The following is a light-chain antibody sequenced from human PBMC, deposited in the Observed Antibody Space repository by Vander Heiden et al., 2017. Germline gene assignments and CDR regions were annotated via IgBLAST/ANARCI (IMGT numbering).Light chain of an antibody. V-gene: IGLV3-19*01. CDR2: GKN. J-gene: IGLJ2*01. CDR1: SLRSYY. Sequence: SSELTQDPAVSVALGQTVRITCQGDSLRSYYASWYQQKPGQAPVLVIYGKNNRPSGIPDRFSGSSSGNTASLTITGAQAEEEADYYCNSRDSSGNHFVVFGGGTKLTVL. CDR3: NSRDSSGNHFVV.